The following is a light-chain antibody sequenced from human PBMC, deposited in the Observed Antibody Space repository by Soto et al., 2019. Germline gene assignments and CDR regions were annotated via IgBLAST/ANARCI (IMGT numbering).Light chain of an antibody. CDR3: QQYDNYPLT. Sequence: DTQMTQSPSTLSASVGDRVTITCRASQSVRSWLAWYQQKPGRAPKFLIYDASSLESGVPSRFSGSGSGTEFTLTISNLQPDDFATYYCQQYDNYPLTFGGGTKAEI. J-gene: IGKJ4*01. CDR1: QSVRSW. CDR2: DAS. V-gene: IGKV1-5*01.